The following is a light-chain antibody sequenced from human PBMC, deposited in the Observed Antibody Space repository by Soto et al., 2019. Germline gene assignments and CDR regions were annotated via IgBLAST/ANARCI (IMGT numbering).Light chain of an antibody. Sequence: DIQMTQSPSTLSASVGDRVTITCRASQSISSWLAWYQQKPGQAPKLLIYKASTLQSGVPSRFSGSGSGTEFTLAISSLQPDDSATYYCQQYNDNWTFGQRTKVDIK. CDR2: KAS. V-gene: IGKV1-5*03. CDR1: QSISSW. J-gene: IGKJ1*01. CDR3: QQYNDNWT.